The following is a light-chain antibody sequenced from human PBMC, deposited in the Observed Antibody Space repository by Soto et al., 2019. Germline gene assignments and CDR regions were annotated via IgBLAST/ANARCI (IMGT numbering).Light chain of an antibody. V-gene: IGKV3-15*01. CDR1: QSIMFS. Sequence: EIVMTQSPATLSVSPGERATLSCRASQSIMFSLAWYQQKPGQAPRLLISGASTRATGIPARFSGSGSGKEFTLTISSLQSKDFAVYYYQQYYDWPPLTFGGGTKVEIK. CDR3: QQYYDWPPLT. J-gene: IGKJ4*01. CDR2: GAS.